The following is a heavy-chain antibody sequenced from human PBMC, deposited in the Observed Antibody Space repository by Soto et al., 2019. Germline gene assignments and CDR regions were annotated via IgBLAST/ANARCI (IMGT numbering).Heavy chain of an antibody. J-gene: IGHJ4*02. Sequence: ASVKVSCKVSGYTLTKLSMHWVRQATGQGLEWMGWMNPNRGNTGYAQKFQGRVTMTRNTSISTAYMEMSSLRSEDTAVYYCARTLYGDNVDYWGQGTLVTVSS. V-gene: IGHV1-8*01. CDR3: ARTLYGDNVDY. D-gene: IGHD4-17*01. CDR2: MNPNRGNT. CDR1: GYTLTKLS.